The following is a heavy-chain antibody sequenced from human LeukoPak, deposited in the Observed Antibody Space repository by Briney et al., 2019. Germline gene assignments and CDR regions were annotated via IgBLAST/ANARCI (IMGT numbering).Heavy chain of an antibody. Sequence: ASVKPSCKASGGTFSSYAISWVRQAPGHGLEWMGGIIPIFGTANYAQKIQGRVTITADKSTSTAYMELSSLRAEDTAVYYCARQEQKGYWFDPWRQGTLVTVSS. CDR3: ARQEQKGYWFDP. V-gene: IGHV1-69*06. J-gene: IGHJ5*02. CDR2: IIPIFGTA. D-gene: IGHD1/OR15-1a*01. CDR1: GGTFSSYA.